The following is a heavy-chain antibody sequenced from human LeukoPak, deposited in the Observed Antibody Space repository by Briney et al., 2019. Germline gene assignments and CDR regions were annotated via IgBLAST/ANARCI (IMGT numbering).Heavy chain of an antibody. V-gene: IGHV3-30*03. D-gene: IGHD5-12*01. CDR1: GFTFSSYA. CDR3: ARDNGYSGALLAE. CDR2: ISYDGSDK. Sequence: GGSLRLSCAASGFTFSSYAMHWVRQAPGKGLEWVALISYDGSDKYYADSVKGRFTISRDNSKNTLSLQMNSLRTEDTAIYYCARDNGYSGALLAEWGQGTLVTVSS. J-gene: IGHJ4*02.